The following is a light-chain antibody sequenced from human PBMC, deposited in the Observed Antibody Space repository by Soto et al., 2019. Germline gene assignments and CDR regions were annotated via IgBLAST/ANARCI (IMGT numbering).Light chain of an antibody. Sequence: DIQMTQSPSSLSASVGDRVTITCQASQDISSYLNWYQQKPGKAPKLLIYDASNFETGVPSRFSGSRSGTDFTFTISSLQPDDLQTYSSQHYDNLPPTFGGGTKV. CDR2: DAS. CDR3: QHYDNLPPT. V-gene: IGKV1-33*01. J-gene: IGKJ4*01. CDR1: QDISSY.